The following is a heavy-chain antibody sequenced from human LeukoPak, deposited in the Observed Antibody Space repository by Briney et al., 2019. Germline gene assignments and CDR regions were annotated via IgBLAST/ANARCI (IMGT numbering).Heavy chain of an antibody. D-gene: IGHD3-16*01. J-gene: IGHJ4*02. CDR3: VRDGSSWGLV. V-gene: IGHV4-4*07. CDR2: VFSTGGA. CDR1: GGSIGTYY. Sequence: SETLSLTCTVSGGSIGTYYWSWIRQPAAGGLEWLGRVFSTGGANYNPSLKNRVTMSLDTSRNLFSLTLNSVTAADPAVYYCVRDGSSWGLVWGQGALVTVSS.